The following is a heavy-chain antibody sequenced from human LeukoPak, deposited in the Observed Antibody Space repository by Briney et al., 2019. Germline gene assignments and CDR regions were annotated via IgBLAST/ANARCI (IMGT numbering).Heavy chain of an antibody. CDR1: GGSISSGDYY. V-gene: IGHV4-31*03. CDR2: IHYSGSA. D-gene: IGHD3-3*01. J-gene: IGHJ4*02. CDR3: ASILVFWSGYYAN. Sequence: PSETLSLTYTVSGGSISSGDYYWSWIRQHPGKGLEWIGYIHYSGSAYYNPSLKSRVTMSVDTSKNQFSLKLSSVTAADTAVYYCASILVFWSGYYANWGQGTLVTVSS.